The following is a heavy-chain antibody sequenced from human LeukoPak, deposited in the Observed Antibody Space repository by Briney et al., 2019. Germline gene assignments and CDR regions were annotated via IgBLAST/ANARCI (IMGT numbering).Heavy chain of an antibody. CDR3: ARDLALWFGEVYGMDV. V-gene: IGHV3-7*01. CDR2: IKQDGSEK. Sequence: GGSLLLSCAASGFTFISYWMSWVRQAPGKGLEWVANIKQDGSEKYYVDSVKGRFTISRDNAKNSLYLQMNSLRAEDTAVYYCARDLALWFGEVYGMDVWGQGTTVTVSS. D-gene: IGHD3-10*01. J-gene: IGHJ6*02. CDR1: GFTFISYW.